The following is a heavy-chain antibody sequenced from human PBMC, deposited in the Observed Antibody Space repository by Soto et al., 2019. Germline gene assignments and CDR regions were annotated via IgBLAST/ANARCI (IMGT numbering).Heavy chain of an antibody. V-gene: IGHV5-51*01. CDR2: IYPGDSDT. CDR1: GYSFTSYW. D-gene: IGHD1-20*01. J-gene: IGHJ6*02. Sequence: RGESLKISCKGSGYSFTSYWIGWVRQMPGKGLEWMGIIYPGDSDTRYSPSFQGQVTISADKSISTAYLQWSSLKASDTAMYYCARHRGTLKYNWNDGGYYYGMDVWDQGTTVTVSS. CDR3: ARHRGTLKYNWNDGGYYYGMDV.